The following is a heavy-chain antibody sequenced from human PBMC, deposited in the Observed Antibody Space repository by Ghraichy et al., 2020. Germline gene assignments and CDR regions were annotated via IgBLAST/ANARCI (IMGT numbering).Heavy chain of an antibody. CDR2: IYHSGST. J-gene: IGHJ4*02. V-gene: IGHV4-4*02. Sequence: SETLSLTCAVSGGSISSSNWWSWVRQPPGKGLEWIGEIYHSGSTNYNPSLKSRVTISVDKSKNQFSLKLSSVTAADTAVYYCARAVVGATRSIDYWGQGTLVTVSS. CDR1: GGSISSSNW. D-gene: IGHD1-26*01. CDR3: ARAVVGATRSIDY.